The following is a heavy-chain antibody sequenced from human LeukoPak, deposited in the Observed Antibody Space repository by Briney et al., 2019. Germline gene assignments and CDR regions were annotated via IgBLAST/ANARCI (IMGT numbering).Heavy chain of an antibody. V-gene: IGHV3-21*01. CDR3: ARDYTRYCSSTSCYWHDAFDI. CDR1: GFTFSSYS. J-gene: IGHJ3*02. Sequence: GGSLRLSCAASGFTFSSYSMNWVRQAPGKGLEWVSSISSSSSYIYYADSVKGRFTISRDNAKNSLYLQMNSLRAEDTAVYYCARDYTRYCSSTSCYWHDAFDIWGQGTMVTVSS. D-gene: IGHD2-2*01. CDR2: ISSSSSYI.